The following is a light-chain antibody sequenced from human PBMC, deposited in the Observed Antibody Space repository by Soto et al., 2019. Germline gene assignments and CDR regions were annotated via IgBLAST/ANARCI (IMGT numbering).Light chain of an antibody. CDR3: QQYGTSPPWT. CDR2: AAS. Sequence: EIVMTQSPVTLSVSPGERATLSCRASQSVSSNLAWYQQKPGQAPSLLIYAASRRAPGIPDRFSASGSGTDFTLTISRLEPEDFAVYFCQQYGTSPPWTFGQGAKVDIK. J-gene: IGKJ1*01. V-gene: IGKV3-20*01. CDR1: QSVSSN.